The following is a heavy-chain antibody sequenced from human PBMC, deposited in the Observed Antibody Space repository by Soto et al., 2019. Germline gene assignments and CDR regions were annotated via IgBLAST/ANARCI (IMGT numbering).Heavy chain of an antibody. V-gene: IGHV3-23*01. J-gene: IGHJ6*02. CDR1: GFTFSSYA. CDR2: ISGSGGST. Sequence: PGGSLRLSCAASGFTFSSYAMSWVRQAPGKGLEWVSAISGSGGSTYYADSVKGRFTISRDNSKNTLYLQMNSPRAEDTAVYYCPKGRYCSRTSCYLSYYGMDVWGQGTTVTVSS. CDR3: PKGRYCSRTSCYLSYYGMDV. D-gene: IGHD2-2*01.